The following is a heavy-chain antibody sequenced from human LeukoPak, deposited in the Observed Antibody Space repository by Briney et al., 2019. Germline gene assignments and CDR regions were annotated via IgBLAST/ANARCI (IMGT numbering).Heavy chain of an antibody. CDR3: ARSDTVTIFDY. CDR2: IDWSDNK. D-gene: IGHD4-17*01. CDR1: GFSLSTGGMC. Sequence: SGPALVKPTQTLTLTCTFSGFSLSTGGMCVHWIRQPLGKAPEWLGRIDWSDNKYYSTSLKTRLSVSEDTSKNQVVLTMANMDPVDTATYYCARSDTVTIFDYWGQGTLVTVSS. V-gene: IGHV2-70*11. J-gene: IGHJ4*02.